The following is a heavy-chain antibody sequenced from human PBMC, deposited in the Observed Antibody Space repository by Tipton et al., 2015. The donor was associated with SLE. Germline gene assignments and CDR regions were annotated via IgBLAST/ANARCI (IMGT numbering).Heavy chain of an antibody. CDR1: RFTFSTYS. D-gene: IGHD5-24*01. Sequence: LSLTCAASRFTFSTYSMNWVRQAPGKGLEWVSYISSSSSTISYADSVKGRFTISRDNAKNSLYLQMNSLRAEDTAVYYCARFESRDGAFDIWGQGTMVTVSS. J-gene: IGHJ3*02. V-gene: IGHV3-48*01. CDR2: ISSSSSTI. CDR3: ARFESRDGAFDI.